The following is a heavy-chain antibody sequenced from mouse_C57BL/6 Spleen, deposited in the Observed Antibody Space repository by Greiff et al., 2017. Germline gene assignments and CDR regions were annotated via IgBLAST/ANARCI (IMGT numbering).Heavy chain of an antibody. V-gene: IGHV1-53*01. J-gene: IGHJ1*03. CDR3: ARVGKGFHWYFDV. D-gene: IGHD3-2*02. Sequence: QVHVKQPGTELVKPGASVKLSCKASGYTFTSYWMHWVKQRPGQGLEWIGNINPSNGGTNYNEKFKSKATLTVDKSSSTAYMQLSSLTSEDSAVYYCARVGKGFHWYFDVGGTGTTVTVAS. CDR1: GYTFTSYW. CDR2: INPSNGGT.